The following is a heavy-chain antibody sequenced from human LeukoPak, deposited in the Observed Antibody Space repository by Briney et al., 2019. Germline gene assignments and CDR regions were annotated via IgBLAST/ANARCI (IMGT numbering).Heavy chain of an antibody. Sequence: GSSVKVSCKASGYTFTSYGISWVRQAPGHGLEWIGWISAYNGNTNYAQKLQGRVTMTRDTSTSTAYMELRSLRSDDTAVYYCARGMYSGSYYVTLFDYWGQGTLVTVSS. CDR3: ARGMYSGSYYVTLFDY. V-gene: IGHV1-18*01. D-gene: IGHD1-26*01. J-gene: IGHJ4*02. CDR2: ISAYNGNT. CDR1: GYTFTSYG.